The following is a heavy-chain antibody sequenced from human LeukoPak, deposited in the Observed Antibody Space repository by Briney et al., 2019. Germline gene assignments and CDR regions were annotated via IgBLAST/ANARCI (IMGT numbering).Heavy chain of an antibody. Sequence: PGGSLRLSCAASGFTFSSYWMSWVRQAPGKGLEWVANIKQDGSEKYYVDSVKGRFTISRDNAENSLYLQMNSLRAEDTAVYYCARDRRQWLAPRYYYYGMDVWGQGTTVTVSS. CDR1: GFTFSSYW. D-gene: IGHD6-19*01. V-gene: IGHV3-7*01. CDR2: IKQDGSEK. CDR3: ARDRRQWLAPRYYYYGMDV. J-gene: IGHJ6*02.